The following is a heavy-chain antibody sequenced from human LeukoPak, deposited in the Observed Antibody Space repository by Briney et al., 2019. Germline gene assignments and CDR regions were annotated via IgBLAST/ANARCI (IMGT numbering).Heavy chain of an antibody. CDR1: GDSIIGSY. CDR3: ARRRYYDSSGYNPTYYFDH. CDR2: IYYSVAT. Sequence: SETLSLTCTVSGDSIIGSYWSWIRQAPGKGLEWIAYIYYSVATNYNPSLQSRVTISVDISKKQFSLRLTSVTAADTAVYYCARRRYYDSSGYNPTYYFDHWGQGILVSVSS. D-gene: IGHD3-22*01. J-gene: IGHJ4*02. V-gene: IGHV4-59*01.